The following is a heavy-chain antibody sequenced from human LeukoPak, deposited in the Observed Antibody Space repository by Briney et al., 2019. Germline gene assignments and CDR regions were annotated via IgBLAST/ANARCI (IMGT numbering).Heavy chain of an antibody. J-gene: IGHJ4*02. CDR2: IKSKTDGGTT. V-gene: IGHV3-15*01. CDR3: TTDEDPHDYGDYTDY. D-gene: IGHD4-17*01. Sequence: GGSLRLSCAASGFTFSNAWMSWVRQAPGKGLEWVGRIKSKTDGGTTDYAAPVKGRFTISRDDSKNTLYLQMNSLKTEDTAVYYCTTDEDPHDYGDYTDYWGQGTLVTVSS. CDR1: GFTFSNAW.